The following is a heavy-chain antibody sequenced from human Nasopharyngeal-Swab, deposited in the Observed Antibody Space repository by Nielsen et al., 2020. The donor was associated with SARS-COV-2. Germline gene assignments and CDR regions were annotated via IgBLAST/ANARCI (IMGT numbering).Heavy chain of an antibody. CDR1: GYTFTSYD. CDR2: MNPNSGNT. V-gene: IGHV1-8*01. Sequence: ASVKASCKASGYTFTSYDINWVRQATGRGLEWMGWMNPNSGNTGYAQKFQGRVTMTRNTSISTAYMELSSLRSEDTAVYYCARAERGRIVVVITSFYYYYMDVWGKGTTVTVSS. D-gene: IGHD3-22*01. J-gene: IGHJ6*03. CDR3: ARAERGRIVVVITSFYYYYMDV.